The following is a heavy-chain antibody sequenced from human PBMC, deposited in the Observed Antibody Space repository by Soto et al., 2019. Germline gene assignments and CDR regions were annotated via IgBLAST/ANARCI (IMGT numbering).Heavy chain of an antibody. Sequence: QVQLVESGGGVVQPGRSLRLSCAASGFTFSSYAMHWVRQAPGKGPEWVAVISYDGSSKTYAHSVKGQFTISRDNSKNPLFLQMKHLTPEDTAVYYCARGNSDYSSVWSDAFDIWGQGTMVTVSS. CDR1: GFTFSSYA. CDR2: ISYDGSSK. J-gene: IGHJ3*02. V-gene: IGHV3-30-3*01. CDR3: ARGNSDYSSVWSDAFDI. D-gene: IGHD6-19*01.